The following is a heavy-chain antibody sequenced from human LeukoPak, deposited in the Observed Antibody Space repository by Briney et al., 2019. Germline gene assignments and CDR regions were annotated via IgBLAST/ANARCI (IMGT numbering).Heavy chain of an antibody. CDR3: AREGRSYSPMDY. V-gene: IGHV5-51*01. J-gene: IGHJ4*02. CDR2: IYPGDSDT. D-gene: IGHD1-26*01. Sequence: ESLKISCKGSGYSFNTYWIGWVRQMPGKGLEWMGIIYPGDSDTRYSPSFQGQVTISADTSLSTAYLQWGSLKASDTAMYYCAREGRSYSPMDYWGQGTLVTVSS. CDR1: GYSFNTYW.